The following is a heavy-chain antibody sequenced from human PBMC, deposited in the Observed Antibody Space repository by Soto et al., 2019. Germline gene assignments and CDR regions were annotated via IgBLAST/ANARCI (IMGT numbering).Heavy chain of an antibody. CDR1: GGSISNYF. CDR2: MYNTGST. D-gene: IGHD5-12*01. J-gene: IGHJ3*02. V-gene: IGHV4-59*01. CDR3: AREGYSGYDSDFDAFDI. Sequence: SETLSLTFTVSGGSISNYFWSWIRQPPGKGLEWIGNMYNTGSTNYNPSLKSRVTISVDTSKNQFSLKLSSVTAADTAVYYCAREGYSGYDSDFDAFDIWGQGTMVTVSS.